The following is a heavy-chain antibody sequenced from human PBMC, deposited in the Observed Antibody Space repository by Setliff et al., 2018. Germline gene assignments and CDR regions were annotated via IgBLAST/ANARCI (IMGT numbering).Heavy chain of an antibody. V-gene: IGHV4-39*01. J-gene: IGHJ4*02. Sequence: PSETLSLTCSVSGDSISSSSYYWGWIRQPPGKGLEWIGSINYSWITYYSPSLKSRVIVSVDTSKNQFSLKLSSVTAADTAVYYCARTGTYRYFDYWGQGALVTVSS. D-gene: IGHD1-26*01. CDR1: GDSISSSSYY. CDR2: INYSWIT. CDR3: ARTGTYRYFDY.